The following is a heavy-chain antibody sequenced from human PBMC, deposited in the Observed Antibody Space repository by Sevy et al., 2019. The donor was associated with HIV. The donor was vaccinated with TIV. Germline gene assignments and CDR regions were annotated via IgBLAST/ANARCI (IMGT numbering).Heavy chain of an antibody. Sequence: GGSLRLSCAASGFTFNYYGVHWVRQAPGKGLEWVAFIGFDGSDKNYADSVKGRFTISRDNSQNTMYMQMNSLRPDDTAVYYCVKNTAAAGVGGFDYWGHGTLVTVSS. V-gene: IGHV3-30*02. CDR1: GFTFNYYG. CDR2: IGFDGSDK. D-gene: IGHD6-13*01. CDR3: VKNTAAAGVGGFDY. J-gene: IGHJ4*01.